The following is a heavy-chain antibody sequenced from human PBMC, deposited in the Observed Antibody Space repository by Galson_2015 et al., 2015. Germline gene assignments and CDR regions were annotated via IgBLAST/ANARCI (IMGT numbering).Heavy chain of an antibody. CDR3: AKDSSGWFSYFDY. J-gene: IGHJ4*02. V-gene: IGHV3-23*01. D-gene: IGHD6-19*01. CDR2: ISGSGGST. Sequence: SLRLSCAASGFTFSSYAMSCVRQAPGKGLEWVSAISGSGGSTYYADSVKGRFTISRDNSKNTLYLQMNRLRAEDTAVYYCAKDSSGWFSYFDYSGQGTLVTVSS. CDR1: GFTFSSYA.